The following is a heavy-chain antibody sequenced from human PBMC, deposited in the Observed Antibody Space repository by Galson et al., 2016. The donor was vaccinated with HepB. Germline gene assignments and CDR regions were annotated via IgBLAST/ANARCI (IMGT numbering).Heavy chain of an antibody. Sequence: SLRLSCAASGFIFSNHGLSWVRQAPGRGLEWVAVIWEDGSNKNHADSVRGRFTISRDNSKNTIFLQMNSLTVEDTAVYYCARVPNYYDSGAVWVGPMDVWGQGTTVTVSS. J-gene: IGHJ6*02. CDR3: ARVPNYYDSGAVWVGPMDV. CDR2: IWEDGSNK. V-gene: IGHV3-33*01. D-gene: IGHD3-22*01. CDR1: GFIFSNHG.